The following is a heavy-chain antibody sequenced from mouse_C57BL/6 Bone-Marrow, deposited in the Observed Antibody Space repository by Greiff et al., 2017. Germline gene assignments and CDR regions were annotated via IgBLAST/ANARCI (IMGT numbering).Heavy chain of an antibody. J-gene: IGHJ3*01. Sequence: EVQLQQSGPVLVKPGASVKISCKASGYTFTDYYMNWVKQSHGKSLEWIGDINPNNGGTSYNQKFKGKATLTVDKSASTAYMELSSLTSEDSAVYYCASNDCIFFAYWGQGTLVTVSS. CDR1: GYTFTDYY. V-gene: IGHV1-26*01. CDR2: INPNNGGT. CDR3: ASNDCIFFAY.